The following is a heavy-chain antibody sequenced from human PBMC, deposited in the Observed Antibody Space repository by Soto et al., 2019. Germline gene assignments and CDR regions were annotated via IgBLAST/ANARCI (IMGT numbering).Heavy chain of an antibody. V-gene: IGHV1-69*13. CDR1: GGTFSSYA. J-gene: IGHJ6*02. CDR3: ARLTLSGHYGMDV. D-gene: IGHD1-1*01. CDR2: IIPIFGTA. Sequence: SVKVSCKASGGTFSSYAISWVRQAPGQGLEWMGGIIPIFGTASYAQKFQGRVTITADESTSTAYMELSSLRSEDTAVYYCARLTLSGHYGMDVWGQGTTVTVSS.